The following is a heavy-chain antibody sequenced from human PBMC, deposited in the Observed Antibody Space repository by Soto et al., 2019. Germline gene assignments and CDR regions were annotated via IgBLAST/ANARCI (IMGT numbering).Heavy chain of an antibody. D-gene: IGHD6-6*01. J-gene: IGHJ3*02. V-gene: IGHV4-31*03. Sequence: SETLSLTCTVSGGSISSGGYYWSWIRQHPGKGLEWIGYIYYSGSTYYNPSLKSRVTISVDTSKNQFSLKLSSVTAADTAVYNCARVRQLVLSFRAFDIWGQGTMVTVSS. CDR3: ARVRQLVLSFRAFDI. CDR2: IYYSGST. CDR1: GGSISSGGYY.